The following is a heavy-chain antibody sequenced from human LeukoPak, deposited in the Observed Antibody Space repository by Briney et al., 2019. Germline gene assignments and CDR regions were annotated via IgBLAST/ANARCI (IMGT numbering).Heavy chain of an antibody. V-gene: IGHV3-9*03. D-gene: IGHD4-17*01. CDR2: LSWNSASV. CDR3: AKDMHSMVTTSFDN. J-gene: IGHJ4*02. CDR1: GFTFGDYA. Sequence: PGGSLRLSCAASGFTFGDYAMHWVRQVPGKGLEWVSGLSWNSASVGYADSVKGRFTISRDNAKNSLYLQMNSLTPEDMALYYCAKDMHSMVTTSFDNWGQGTLVTVSS.